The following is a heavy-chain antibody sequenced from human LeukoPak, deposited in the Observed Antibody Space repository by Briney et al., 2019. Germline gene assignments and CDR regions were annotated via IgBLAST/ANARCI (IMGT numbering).Heavy chain of an antibody. J-gene: IGHJ2*01. CDR3: ARLKGHGYGGNNWYFDL. V-gene: IGHV4-39*01. D-gene: IGHD4-23*01. CDR1: GGSISSSSYY. Sequence: SETLSLTCTVSGGSISSSSYYWGWIRQPPGKGLEWIGSIYYSGSTYYNPSLKSRVTISVDTSKNQFSLKLSSVTAADTAVYYCARLKGHGYGGNNWYFDLWGRGTLVTVSS. CDR2: IYYSGST.